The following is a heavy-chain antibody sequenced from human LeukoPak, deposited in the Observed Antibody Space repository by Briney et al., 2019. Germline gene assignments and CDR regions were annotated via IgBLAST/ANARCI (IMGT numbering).Heavy chain of an antibody. Sequence: GVSLRLSCAASGFTFSSYGMHWVRQAPGKGLVWVAVISNDGNNKYYADSVKGRFTIYRDISKNTLYLQMNSLRAEDTAVYFCAKDCYILTGYYPTSYFDYWGQGTLVTVSS. V-gene: IGHV3-30*18. CDR1: GFTFSSYG. CDR2: ISNDGNNK. CDR3: AKDCYILTGYYPTSYFDY. J-gene: IGHJ4*02. D-gene: IGHD3-9*01.